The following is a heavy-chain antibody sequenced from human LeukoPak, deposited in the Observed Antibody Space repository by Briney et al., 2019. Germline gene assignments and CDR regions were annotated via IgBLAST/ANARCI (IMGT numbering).Heavy chain of an antibody. CDR1: GDSFSSNSAA. D-gene: IGHD5-18*01. J-gene: IGHJ3*02. Sequence: SQTLSLTCAISGDSFSSNSAAWNWIRQSPSRGLEWLGRTYYRSKWYNDYAISVKSRITIKPDTSKNQFSLQLNSVTPEDTAVYFCARGGQGDGYSADEAFDIWGQGTMVTVS. CDR2: TYYRSKWYN. CDR3: ARGGQGDGYSADEAFDI. V-gene: IGHV6-1*01.